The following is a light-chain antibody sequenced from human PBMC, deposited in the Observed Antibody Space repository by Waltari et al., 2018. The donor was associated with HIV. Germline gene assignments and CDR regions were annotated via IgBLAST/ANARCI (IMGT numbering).Light chain of an antibody. CDR1: QSVATW. CDR3: QQYNEYPWT. CDR2: KAY. Sequence: DIPLTQSPVSLSASVGDRVTITCRAGQSVATWLAWYQQNQGRAPKLLISKAYHSEGGVPPRFSGSGSGTEFTLTIASLQPDDSGIYFCQQYNEYPWTFGQGTKVEVK. V-gene: IGKV1-5*03. J-gene: IGKJ1*01.